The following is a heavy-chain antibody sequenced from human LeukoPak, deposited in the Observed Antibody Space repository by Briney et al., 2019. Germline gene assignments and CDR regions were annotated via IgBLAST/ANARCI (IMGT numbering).Heavy chain of an antibody. V-gene: IGHV3-30-3*01. CDR3: AREPLGTGTTVREAFDI. Sequence: GGSLRLSCAASGFTFSSYSMHWVRQAPGKGLEWVAVLSYDGSNEYYTDSVKGRFTISRDNAKNTLYLQMNSLRAEDTAVYYCAREPLGTGTTVREAFDIWGQGTMVTVSS. J-gene: IGHJ3*02. CDR1: GFTFSSYS. CDR2: LSYDGSNE. D-gene: IGHD1-1*01.